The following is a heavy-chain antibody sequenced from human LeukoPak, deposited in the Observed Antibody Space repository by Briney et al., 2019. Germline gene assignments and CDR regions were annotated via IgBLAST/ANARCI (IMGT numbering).Heavy chain of an antibody. J-gene: IGHJ4*02. CDR1: GYTFTGYY. D-gene: IGHD1-26*01. CDR2: INPNSGGT. CDR3: ASYSGSYSSDFDY. V-gene: IGHV1-2*02. Sequence: ASVKVSCTASGYTFTGYYMHWVRQAPGQGLEWMGWINPNSGGTNYAQKLQGRVTMTRDTSISTAYMELSRLRSDDTAVYYCASYSGSYSSDFDYWGQGALVTVSS.